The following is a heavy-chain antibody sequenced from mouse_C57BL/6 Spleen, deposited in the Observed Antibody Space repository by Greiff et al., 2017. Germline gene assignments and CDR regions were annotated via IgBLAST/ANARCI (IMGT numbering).Heavy chain of an antibody. CDR1: GYTFTSYT. CDR3: ASYSKNYFDY. CDR2: INPSSGYT. V-gene: IGHV1-4*01. D-gene: IGHD2-5*01. Sequence: VQLQQSGAELARPGASVKMSCKASGYTFTSYTMHWVKQRPGQGLEWIGYINPSSGYTKYNQKFKDKATLTADKSSRTAYMQLSSLTSEDSAVYYCASYSKNYFDYWGQGTTLTVSS. J-gene: IGHJ2*01.